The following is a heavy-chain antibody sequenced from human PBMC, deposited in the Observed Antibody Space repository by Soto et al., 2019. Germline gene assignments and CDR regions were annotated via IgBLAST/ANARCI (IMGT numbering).Heavy chain of an antibody. D-gene: IGHD2-15*01. CDR2: IYWDDDK. V-gene: IGHV2-5*02. Sequence: QITLKESGPTLVKPTQTLTLTCTFSGFSLSTSGVGVGWIRQPPGKALEWLAVIYWDDDKRYSPSLKSRLTITKDTSKNQLVLTMTTMDPVDTATYYCAHRRPSAAFDYWGQGTLVTVSS. J-gene: IGHJ4*02. CDR3: AHRRPSAAFDY. CDR1: GFSLSTSGVG.